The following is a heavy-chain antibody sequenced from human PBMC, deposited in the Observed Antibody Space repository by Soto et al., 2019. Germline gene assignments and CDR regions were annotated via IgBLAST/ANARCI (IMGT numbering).Heavy chain of an antibody. CDR2: IYYSGST. V-gene: IGHV4-31*03. CDR1: GGSISSGGYY. CDR3: ARGLLWVGYYYYGMDV. D-gene: IGHD2-21*02. Sequence: PSETLSLTCTVSGGSISSGGYYWSWIRQHPGKGLEWIGYIYYSGSTYYNPSLKSRVTISVDTSKNQFSLKLSSVTAADTAVYYCARGLLWVGYYYYGMDVWGQGTTVTVSS. J-gene: IGHJ6*02.